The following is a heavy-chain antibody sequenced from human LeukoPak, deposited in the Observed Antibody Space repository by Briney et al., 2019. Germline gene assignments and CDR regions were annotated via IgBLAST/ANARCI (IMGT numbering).Heavy chain of an antibody. CDR3: ARPMSIATAGNYYYGMDV. Sequence: PGGSLRLSCAASGFTFRSYWMHWVRQAPGKGLVWVSRINSDGSSTSYADSVKGRFTISRDNAKNTLNLQMDNLRAEDTAVYYCARPMSIATAGNYYYGMDVWGQGTTVTVSS. J-gene: IGHJ6*02. CDR2: INSDGSST. CDR1: GFTFRSYW. D-gene: IGHD6-13*01. V-gene: IGHV3-74*01.